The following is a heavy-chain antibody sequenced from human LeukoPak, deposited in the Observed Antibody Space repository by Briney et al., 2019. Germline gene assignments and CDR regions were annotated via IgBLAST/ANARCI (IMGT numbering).Heavy chain of an antibody. CDR3: ARDGGRGFDP. CDR1: GGSISSYC. CDR2: NYYSGST. V-gene: IGHV4-59*01. D-gene: IGHD3-10*01. Sequence: SETLSLTCTVSGGSISSYCWSWIRQPPGKGLEWIGYNYYSGSTNYNPSLKSRVTISVDTSKNQFSLKLSSVTAADTAVYYCARDGGRGFDPWGQGTLVTVSS. J-gene: IGHJ5*02.